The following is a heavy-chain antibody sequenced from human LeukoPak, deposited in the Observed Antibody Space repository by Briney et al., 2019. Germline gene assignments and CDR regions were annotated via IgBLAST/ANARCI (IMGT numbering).Heavy chain of an antibody. CDR2: ISYDGSNK. Sequence: GRSLRLSCAASGFTFSSYGMHWVRQAPGKGLEWVAVISYDGSNKYYADSVKGRFTISRDNSKNTLYLQMNSLRAEDTAVYYCAKDRGSGWSYFDYWGQGTLVTVSS. D-gene: IGHD6-19*01. CDR1: GFTFSSYG. CDR3: AKDRGSGWSYFDY. J-gene: IGHJ4*02. V-gene: IGHV3-30*18.